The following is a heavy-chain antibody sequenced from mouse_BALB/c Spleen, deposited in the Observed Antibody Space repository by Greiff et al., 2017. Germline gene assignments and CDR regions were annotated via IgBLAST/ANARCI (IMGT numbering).Heavy chain of an antibody. Sequence: EVQRVESGGGLVQPGGSRKLSCAASGFTFSSFGMHWVRQAPEKGLEWVAYISSGSSTIYYADTVKGRFTISRDNPKNTLFLQMTSLRSEDTAMYYCARSYYRYDGYYFDYWGQGTTLTVSS. V-gene: IGHV5-17*02. CDR3: ARSYYRYDGYYFDY. D-gene: IGHD2-14*01. CDR2: ISSGSSTI. J-gene: IGHJ2*01. CDR1: GFTFSSFG.